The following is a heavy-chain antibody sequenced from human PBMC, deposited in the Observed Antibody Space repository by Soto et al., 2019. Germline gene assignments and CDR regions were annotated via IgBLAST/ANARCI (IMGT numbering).Heavy chain of an antibody. CDR1: GFTFDDYA. CDR2: ISWNSGSI. CDR3: ASDRFRGTYYLRGVTYFFEE. V-gene: IGHV3-9*01. Sequence: GGSLRLSCAASGFTFDDYAMHWVRQAPGKGLEWVSGISWNSGSIGYADSVKGRFTISRDNAKNSLYLQMNSLRAEDTAVYYCASDRFRGTYYLRGVTYFFEEWGQGAPVTVSS. D-gene: IGHD1-26*01. J-gene: IGHJ4*02.